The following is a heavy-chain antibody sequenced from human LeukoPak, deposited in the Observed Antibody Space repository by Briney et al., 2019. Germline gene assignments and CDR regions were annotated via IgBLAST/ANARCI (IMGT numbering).Heavy chain of an antibody. D-gene: IGHD1-26*01. CDR1: GGTFSSYA. Sequence: ASVKVSCKASGGTFSSYAISWVRQAPGQGLEWMGWIIRIFGTANYAQKFPGRVTITADEFTSTAYMELSSLRSEDTAGYYCAREGSRSYELDYWGQGTLVTVSS. V-gene: IGHV1-69*13. J-gene: IGHJ4*02. CDR2: IIRIFGTA. CDR3: AREGSRSYELDY.